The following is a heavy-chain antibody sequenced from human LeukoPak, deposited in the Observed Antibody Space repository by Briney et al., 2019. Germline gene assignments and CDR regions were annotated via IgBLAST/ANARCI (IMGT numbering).Heavy chain of an antibody. CDR3: AASLPNIVVVPATKGPFGY. J-gene: IGHJ4*02. D-gene: IGHD2-2*01. CDR1: GFTFSGYS. V-gene: IGHV3-23*01. CDR2: VSGSGGST. Sequence: GGSLRLSCAASGFTFSGYSMNWVRQAPGKGLEWVSGVSGSGGSTHYADSVKGRFTISRDNSKNTLYLQMNSLRAEDTAVYYCAASLPNIVVVPATKGPFGYWGQGTLVTVSS.